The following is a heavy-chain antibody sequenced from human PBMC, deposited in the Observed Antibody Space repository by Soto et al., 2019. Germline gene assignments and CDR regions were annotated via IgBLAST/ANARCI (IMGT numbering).Heavy chain of an antibody. J-gene: IGHJ4*02. CDR3: ARQGSHRYRIDY. V-gene: IGHV4-59*01. CDR2: IYYSGTT. CDR1: GGSISSYY. D-gene: IGHD2-2*02. Sequence: SETLSLTCTVSGGSISSYYWSWIRQPPGKGLEWIGYIYYSGTTNYNPSLKSRVTISVDTSKNQFSLKLSSVTAADTAVYYCARQGSHRYRIDYWGQGTLVTSPQ.